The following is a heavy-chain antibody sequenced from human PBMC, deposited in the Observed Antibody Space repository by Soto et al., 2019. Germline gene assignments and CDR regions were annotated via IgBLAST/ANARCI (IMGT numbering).Heavy chain of an antibody. V-gene: IGHV1-69*04. J-gene: IGHJ6*02. D-gene: IGHD6-6*01. Sequence: ASVKVSCKASGGTFSSYAISWVRQAPGQGLEWMGRIIPILGIANYAQKFQGRVTITADKSTSTAYMELSSLRSEDTAVYYCASSAYSSSSVGYYYYGMDVWGQGTTVTVSS. CDR1: GGTFSSYA. CDR3: ASSAYSSSSVGYYYYGMDV. CDR2: IIPILGIA.